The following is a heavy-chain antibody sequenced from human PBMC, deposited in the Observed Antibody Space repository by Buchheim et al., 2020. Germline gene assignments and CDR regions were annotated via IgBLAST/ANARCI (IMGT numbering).Heavy chain of an antibody. CDR1: GYTFDNYA. J-gene: IGHJ4*02. D-gene: IGHD4-17*01. CDR3: GRHDYGDYDIDF. CDR2: ISAYSGNT. Sequence: QVQLVQSGPEMKKPGASVKVSCKASGYTFDNYAINWVRQAPGHGLEWMGWISAYSGNTHFAQKFQDRLTMTTDASTSTAYMELKSQRSDDTAVYFCGRHDYGDYDIDFWGPGT. V-gene: IGHV1-18*01.